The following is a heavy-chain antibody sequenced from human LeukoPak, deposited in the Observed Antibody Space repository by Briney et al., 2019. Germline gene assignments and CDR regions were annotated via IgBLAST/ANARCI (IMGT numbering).Heavy chain of an antibody. CDR2: ISAYNGNT. D-gene: IGHD2-21*01. J-gene: IGHJ5*02. Sequence: ASVKVSCKASGYTFTSYGISWVRQAPGQGLEWMGWISAYNGNTNYAQKLQGRVTMTTDTSTSTAYMEPRSLRSDDTAVYYCAREPLAYCGGDCYSGRGGDWFDPWGQGTLVTVSS. CDR1: GYTFTSYG. CDR3: AREPLAYCGGDCYSGRGGDWFDP. V-gene: IGHV1-18*01.